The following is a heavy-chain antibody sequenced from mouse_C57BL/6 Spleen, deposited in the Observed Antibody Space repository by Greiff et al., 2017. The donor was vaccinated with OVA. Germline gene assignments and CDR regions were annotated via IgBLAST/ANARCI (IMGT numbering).Heavy chain of an antibody. CDR3: ARDRYYYGTYYFDY. Sequence: EVKLMESGGGLVKPGGSLKLSCAASGFTFSDYGMHWVRQAPEKGLEWVSYISSGSSTIYYADTVKGRFTISRDNANNTLFRQMTSLRSEDTAMYYCARDRYYYGTYYFDYWGQGTTLTVSS. CDR1: GFTFSDYG. D-gene: IGHD2-1*01. V-gene: IGHV5-17*01. CDR2: ISSGSSTI. J-gene: IGHJ2*01.